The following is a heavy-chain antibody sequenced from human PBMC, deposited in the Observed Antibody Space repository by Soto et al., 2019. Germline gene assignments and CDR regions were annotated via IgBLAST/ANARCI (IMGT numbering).Heavy chain of an antibody. CDR3: AKTGGNSGNYYYYGMDV. CDR2: ISYDGSNK. CDR1: GFTFSSYG. Sequence: PGGSLRLSCAASGFTFSSYGMHWVRQAPGKGLEWVAVISYDGSNKYYADSVKGRFTISRDNSKNTLYLQMNSLRAEDTAVYYCAKTGGNSGNYYYYGMDVRGQGTTVTVSS. J-gene: IGHJ6*02. D-gene: IGHD2-21*02. V-gene: IGHV3-30*18.